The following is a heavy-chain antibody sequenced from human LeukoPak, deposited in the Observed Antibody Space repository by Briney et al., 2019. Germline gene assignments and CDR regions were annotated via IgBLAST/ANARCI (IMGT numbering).Heavy chain of an antibody. J-gene: IGHJ6*03. Sequence: SEPLSLTCAVSGGSISSSTNWWSWVRQPPGKGLEWIGEIYHSGGTNYNPSLKSRITISVDKSQNQFSLKVNSLTAADTAVYYCATNGYYCMDVWGKGTTVTVSS. D-gene: IGHD2-8*01. V-gene: IGHV4-4*02. CDR1: GGSISSSTNW. CDR3: ATNGYYCMDV. CDR2: IYHSGGT.